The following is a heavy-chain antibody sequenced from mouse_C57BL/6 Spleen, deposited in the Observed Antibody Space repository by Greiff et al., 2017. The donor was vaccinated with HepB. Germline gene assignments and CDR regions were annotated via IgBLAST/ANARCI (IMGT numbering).Heavy chain of an antibody. Sequence: QVQLKQSGAELAKPGASVKLSCKASGYTFTSYWMHWVKQRPGQGLEWIGYINPSSGYTKYNQKFKDKATLTADKSSSTAYMQLSSLTYEDSAVYYCALDSSGYYFDYWGQGTTLTVSS. CDR3: ALDSSGYYFDY. D-gene: IGHD3-2*02. CDR1: GYTFTSYW. J-gene: IGHJ2*01. V-gene: IGHV1-7*01. CDR2: INPSSGYT.